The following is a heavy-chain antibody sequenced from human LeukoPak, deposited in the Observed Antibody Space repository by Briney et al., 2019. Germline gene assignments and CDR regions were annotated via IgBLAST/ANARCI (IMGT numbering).Heavy chain of an antibody. D-gene: IGHD5/OR15-5a*01. Sequence: ASVKVSCKASGYTFTGYYMHWVRQAPGQGLEWMGWINPNSGGTNYAQKFQGRVTMTRDTSISTAYMELSRLRSDDTAVYYCARGRVSLIARWFDPWGQGTLVTVSS. J-gene: IGHJ5*02. CDR3: ARGRVSLIARWFDP. CDR1: GYTFTGYY. V-gene: IGHV1-2*02. CDR2: INPNSGGT.